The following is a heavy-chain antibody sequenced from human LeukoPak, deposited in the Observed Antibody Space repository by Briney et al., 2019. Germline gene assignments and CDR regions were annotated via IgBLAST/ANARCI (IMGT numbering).Heavy chain of an antibody. J-gene: IGHJ5*02. CDR2: IYYSGST. Sequence: KPSETLSLTCTVSGGSISSSSYYWGWIRQPPGKGLEWIGSIYYSGSTYYNPSLKSRVTISVDTSKNQFSLKLSSVTAADTAVYYCARVRIAARRVNWFDPWGQGTLVTVSS. CDR1: GGSISSSSYY. V-gene: IGHV4-39*07. CDR3: ARVRIAARRVNWFDP. D-gene: IGHD6-6*01.